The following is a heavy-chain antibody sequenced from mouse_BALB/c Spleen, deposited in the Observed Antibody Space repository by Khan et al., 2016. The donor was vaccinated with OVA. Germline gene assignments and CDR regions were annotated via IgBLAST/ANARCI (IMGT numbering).Heavy chain of an antibody. V-gene: IGHV3-2*02. CDR3: ARTARIKY. J-gene: IGHJ2*01. Sequence: EVQLQESGPGLVKPSQSLSLTCTVTGYSITSGYGWNWIRQFPGNKLEWMGYISYSGSTNYNPSIKSRISITRDTSKNQFFLQLNSVTTEGITTYYCARTARIKYWGQGTTLTVSS. CDR1: GYSITSGYG. CDR2: ISYSGST. D-gene: IGHD1-2*01.